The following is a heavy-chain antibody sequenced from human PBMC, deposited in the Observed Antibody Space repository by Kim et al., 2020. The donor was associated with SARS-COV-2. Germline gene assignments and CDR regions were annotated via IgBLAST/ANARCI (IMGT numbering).Heavy chain of an antibody. V-gene: IGHV4-39*01. D-gene: IGHD3-10*01. J-gene: IGHJ6*02. CDR3: ARGGSGSYYNYGMDV. CDR2: IYYSGST. Sequence: SETLSLTCTVSGGSISSSSYYWGWIRQPPGKGLEWIGSIYYSGSTYYNPSLKSRVTISVDTSKNQFSLKLSSVTAADTAVYYCARGGSGSYYNYGMDVWGQGTTVTVSS. CDR1: GGSISSSSYY.